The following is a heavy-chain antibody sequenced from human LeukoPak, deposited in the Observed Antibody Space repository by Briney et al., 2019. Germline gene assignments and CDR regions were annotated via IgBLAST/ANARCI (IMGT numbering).Heavy chain of an antibody. CDR1: GYTFTDYY. J-gene: IGHJ4*02. CDR2: LNPHTGGA. Sequence: ASVKVSCKTSGYTFTDYYIHWERQAPGQGLEWMGQLNPHTGGANYPQKFQGRVSMTRDTSINTAYIEVSRLTSDDTAVYYCARVTWKTVIAAPDYWGQGTLVTVSS. V-gene: IGHV1-2*06. D-gene: IGHD2-21*01. CDR3: ARVTWKTVIAAPDY.